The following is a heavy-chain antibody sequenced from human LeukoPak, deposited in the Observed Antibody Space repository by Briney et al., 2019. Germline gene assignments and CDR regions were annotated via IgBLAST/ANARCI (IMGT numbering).Heavy chain of an antibody. V-gene: IGHV4-34*01. D-gene: IGHD3-10*01. Sequence: PSATLSLTCAAYAGSFPAYYWTRIRQPPGNGPHPPGEITPSGSTNYNPSLKSRVTISVDTSKNQFSLKLSSVTAADTAVYYCARGVRGSFFNWFDPWGQGTLVTVSS. J-gene: IGHJ5*02. CDR1: AGSFPAYY. CDR2: ITPSGST. CDR3: ARGVRGSFFNWFDP.